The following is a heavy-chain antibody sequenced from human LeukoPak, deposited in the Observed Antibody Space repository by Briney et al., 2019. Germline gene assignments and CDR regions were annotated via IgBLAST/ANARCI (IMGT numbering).Heavy chain of an antibody. V-gene: IGHV1-8*01. CDR2: RNPNSGNT. CDR1: GYTFTSYD. J-gene: IGHJ4*02. D-gene: IGHD3-22*01. Sequence: ASVTVSCTASGYTFTSYDIRCVRQAPGQKLEWMIWRNPNSGNTGYAQKFQGRVTMTRNTSISTAYMELSSLRSEDTAVYYCARGDYYDSSGYAYWGQGTLVTVAS. CDR3: ARGDYYDSSGYAY.